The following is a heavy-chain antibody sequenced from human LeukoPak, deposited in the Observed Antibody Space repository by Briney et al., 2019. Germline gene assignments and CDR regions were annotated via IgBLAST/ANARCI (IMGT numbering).Heavy chain of an antibody. D-gene: IGHD1-1*01. CDR1: GFTFSSYA. CDR3: ARQPLGNNWSDY. CDR2: ISSSGGSP. J-gene: IGHJ4*02. V-gene: IGHV3-23*01. Sequence: PGGSLRLSCAASGFTFSSYAMSWVRQAPGKGLEWVSGISSSGGSPYYADSVKGRFTISRDNSKNTLYLRMNSLRAEDTAVYYCARQPLGNNWSDYWGQGTLVTVSS.